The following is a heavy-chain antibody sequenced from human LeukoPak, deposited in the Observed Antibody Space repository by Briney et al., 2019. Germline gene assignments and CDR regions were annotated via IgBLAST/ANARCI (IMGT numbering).Heavy chain of an antibody. Sequence: SETLSLTCTVSGGSISSSSYYWGWIRQPPGKGLEWIGSIYYSGSTYYNPSLKSRVTISVDKSKNQFSLKLSSVTAADTAVYYRARREYYYDSSGKRTPFDPWGQGTLVTVSS. CDR2: IYYSGST. CDR1: GGSISSSSYY. V-gene: IGHV4-39*07. J-gene: IGHJ5*02. CDR3: ARREYYYDSSGKRTPFDP. D-gene: IGHD3-22*01.